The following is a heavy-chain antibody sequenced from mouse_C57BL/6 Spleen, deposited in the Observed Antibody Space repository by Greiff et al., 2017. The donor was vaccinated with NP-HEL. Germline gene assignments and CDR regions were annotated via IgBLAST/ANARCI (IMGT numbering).Heavy chain of an antibody. CDR3: ARDGSSYRYFDV. V-gene: IGHV1-26*01. CDR2: INPNNGGT. CDR1: GYTFTDYY. J-gene: IGHJ1*03. D-gene: IGHD1-1*01. Sequence: EVQLQQSGPELVKPGASVKISCKASGYTFTDYYMNWVKQSHGKSLEWIGDINPNNGGTSYNQKFKGKATLTVDKSSSTAYMELRSLTSEDSAVYYCARDGSSYRYFDVWGTGTTVTVSS.